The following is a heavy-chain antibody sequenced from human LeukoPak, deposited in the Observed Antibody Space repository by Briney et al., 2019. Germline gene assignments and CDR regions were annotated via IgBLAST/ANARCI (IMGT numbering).Heavy chain of an antibody. CDR2: INPNSGGT. V-gene: IGHV1-2*02. J-gene: IGHJ6*02. CDR3: ARALCSGGSCYYYYYGMDV. D-gene: IGHD2-15*01. Sequence: ASVKVSCKASGYTFTRYYMHWVRQAPGQGLEWMGWINPNSGGTNYAQKFQGRVTMTRDTSISTAYMELSRLRSDDTAVYYCARALCSGGSCYYYYYGMDVWGQGTTVTVSS. CDR1: GYTFTRYY.